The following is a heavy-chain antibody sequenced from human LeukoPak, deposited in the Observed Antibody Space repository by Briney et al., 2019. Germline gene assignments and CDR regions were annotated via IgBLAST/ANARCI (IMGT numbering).Heavy chain of an antibody. CDR2: IRYDGSNK. J-gene: IGHJ6*03. Sequence: GGSLRLSCAASGFTFSSYGMHWVRQAPGKGLEWVAFIRYDGSNKYYADSVKGRFTISRDNSKNTLYLQMNSLRAEDTAVYYCAKVQQHGSAAAGPYYYYYMDVWGKGTTVTISS. D-gene: IGHD6-13*01. CDR1: GFTFSSYG. V-gene: IGHV3-30*02. CDR3: AKVQQHGSAAAGPYYYYYMDV.